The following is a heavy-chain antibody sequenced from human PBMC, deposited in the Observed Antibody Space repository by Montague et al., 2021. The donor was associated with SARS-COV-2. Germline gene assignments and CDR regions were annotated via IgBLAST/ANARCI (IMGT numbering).Heavy chain of an antibody. CDR2: IYTSGTT. Sequence: TLSLTCTVSAGSISSGSYHWSWIRQPAGKGLEWIGRIYTSGTTEYXXXVKRRVTISVDTPKNQFSLKLTSVTATDTAVYYCARAHSGSWAHLDNWGQGSLVTVSS. V-gene: IGHV4-61*02. CDR3: ARAHSGSWAHLDN. J-gene: IGHJ4*02. CDR1: AGSISSGSYH. D-gene: IGHD5-12*01.